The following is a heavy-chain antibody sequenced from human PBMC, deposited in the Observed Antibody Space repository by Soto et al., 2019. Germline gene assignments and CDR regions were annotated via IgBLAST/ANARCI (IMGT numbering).Heavy chain of an antibody. V-gene: IGHV4-30-4*01. CDR2: IYYSGST. Sequence: SETLSLTCTVSGGSISSGDYYWSWIRQPPGKGLEWIGYIYYSGSTYYNPSLKSRVTISVDTSKNQFSLKLSSVTAADTAVYYCARGGVTDYFDYWGQGTRVTVSS. J-gene: IGHJ4*02. CDR3: ARGGVTDYFDY. CDR1: GGSISSGDYY. D-gene: IGHD2-21*02.